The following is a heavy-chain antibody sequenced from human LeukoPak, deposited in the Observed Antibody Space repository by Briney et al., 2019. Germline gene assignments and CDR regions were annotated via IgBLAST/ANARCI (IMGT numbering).Heavy chain of an antibody. Sequence: PGGSLRLSCAASGFTLSGYGMNWVRQAPGKGLEWVSYISSSSSTIYYADSVKGRFTISRDNAKNSLYLQMNSLRAEDTAVYYCARDQYDFWSGYANWFDPWGQGTLVTVSS. CDR1: GFTLSGYG. V-gene: IGHV3-48*01. D-gene: IGHD3-3*01. CDR3: ARDQYDFWSGYANWFDP. CDR2: ISSSSSTI. J-gene: IGHJ5*02.